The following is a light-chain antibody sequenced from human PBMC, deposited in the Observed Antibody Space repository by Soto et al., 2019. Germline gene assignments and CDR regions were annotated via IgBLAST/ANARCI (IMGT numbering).Light chain of an antibody. V-gene: IGKV3-20*01. Sequence: EIVLTQSPGTLSLSPGERATLSCRASQSVSSSDLAWYQQKPGQAPRLLMYGASSRATGIPDRFSGSGSGTDFTLTISRLEPEDFVVYYCQQFGSSPWTFGQGTKVEIK. CDR1: QSVSSSD. CDR3: QQFGSSPWT. CDR2: GAS. J-gene: IGKJ1*01.